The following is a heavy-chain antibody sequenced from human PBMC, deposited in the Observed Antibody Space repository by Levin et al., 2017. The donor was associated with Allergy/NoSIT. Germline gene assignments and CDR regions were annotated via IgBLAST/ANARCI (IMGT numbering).Heavy chain of an antibody. J-gene: IGHJ4*02. V-gene: IGHV3-43*01. CDR1: GFTFDDYT. D-gene: IGHD6-19*01. CDR3: AKDSYSSGWYFDY. Sequence: GGSLRLSCAASGFTFDDYTMHWVRQAPGKGLEWVSLISWDGGSTYYADSVKGRFTISRDNSKNSLYLQMNSLRTEDTALYYCAKDSYSSGWYFDYWGQGTLVTVSS. CDR2: ISWDGGST.